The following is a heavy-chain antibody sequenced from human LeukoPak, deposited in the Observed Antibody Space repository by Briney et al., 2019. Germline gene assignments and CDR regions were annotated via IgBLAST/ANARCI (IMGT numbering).Heavy chain of an antibody. CDR1: GFTFSSYG. CDR3: AKRGDDYVWGSYRLLDY. V-gene: IGHV3-33*06. D-gene: IGHD3-16*02. CDR2: IWYDGSNK. J-gene: IGHJ4*02. Sequence: GGSLRLSCAASGFTFSSYGMHWVRQAPGKGLEWVAVIWYDGSNKYYADSVKGRFTISRDNSKNTLYLQMNSLRAEDTAVYYCAKRGDDYVWGSYRLLDYWGQGTLVTVSS.